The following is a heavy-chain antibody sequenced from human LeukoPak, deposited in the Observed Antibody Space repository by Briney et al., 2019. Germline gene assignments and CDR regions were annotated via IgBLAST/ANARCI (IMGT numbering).Heavy chain of an antibody. CDR3: ARDYGGSYFADY. CDR2: VSSTGGGT. J-gene: IGHJ4*02. CDR1: GFIFSGNA. Sequence: PGGSLRLSCAVSGFIFSGNAMTWVRQAPGKGLEWVSAVSSTGGGTHYADSVKGRFTISRDNSKNTLYLQMSSLRAEDTAVYYCARDYGGSYFADYWGQGTLVTVSS. D-gene: IGHD1-26*01. V-gene: IGHV3-23*01.